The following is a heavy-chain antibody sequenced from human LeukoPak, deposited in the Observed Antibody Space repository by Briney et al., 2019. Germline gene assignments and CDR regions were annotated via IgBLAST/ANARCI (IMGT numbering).Heavy chain of an antibody. CDR2: IIPIFGTA. CDR1: GGTFSSYT. J-gene: IGHJ4*02. V-gene: IGHV1-69*13. Sequence: ASVKVSCKASGGTFSSYTISWVRQAPGQGLEWMGGIIPIFGTANYAQKFQGRVTITADESTSTAYMELSSLRSEDTAVYYCARPYYYDSSGYYSPRFDYWGQGTLVTVSS. D-gene: IGHD3-22*01. CDR3: ARPYYYDSSGYYSPRFDY.